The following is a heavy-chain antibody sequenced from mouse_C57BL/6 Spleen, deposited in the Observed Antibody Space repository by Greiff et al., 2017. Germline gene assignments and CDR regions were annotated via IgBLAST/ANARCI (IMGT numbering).Heavy chain of an antibody. CDR2: IYPGDGDT. V-gene: IGHV1-82*01. Sequence: VQLQQSGPELVKPGASVKISCKASGYAFSSSWMNWVKQRPGKGLEWIGRIYPGDGDTNYNGKFKGKATLTADKSSSTAYMQLSSLTSEDSAVYFGAREEDGYYWGYFDYWVQGTTLTVSS. CDR1: GYAFSSSW. D-gene: IGHD2-3*01. CDR3: AREEDGYYWGYFDY. J-gene: IGHJ2*01.